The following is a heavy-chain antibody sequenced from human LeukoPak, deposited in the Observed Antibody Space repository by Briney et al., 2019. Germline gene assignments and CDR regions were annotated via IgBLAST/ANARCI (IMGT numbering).Heavy chain of an antibody. V-gene: IGHV3-9*01. J-gene: IGHJ3*02. D-gene: IGHD4-17*01. CDR2: ISWNSGSI. CDR1: GFTFDDYA. Sequence: GGSLRLSCAASGFTFDDYAMHWVRQAPGKGLEWVSGISWNSGSIGYADSVKGRFTISRDNAKNSLYLQMNSLRAEDTALYYCEKGNMTTVTPNAFDIWGQGTMAPVSP. CDR3: EKGNMTTVTPNAFDI.